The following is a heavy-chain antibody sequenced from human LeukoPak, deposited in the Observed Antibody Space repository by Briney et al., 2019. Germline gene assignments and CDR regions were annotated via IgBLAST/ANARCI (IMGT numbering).Heavy chain of an antibody. V-gene: IGHV3-48*01. Sequence: PGGSLRLSWAASGFTFSSYSMNWVRQAPGRGLEWVSYISSSSSTIYYADSVKGRFTISRDNAKNSLYLQMNSLRAEDTAVYYCARDLGYCTNGVCSPNWFDPWGQGTLVTVSS. D-gene: IGHD2-8*01. CDR1: GFTFSSYS. J-gene: IGHJ5*02. CDR2: ISSSSSTI. CDR3: ARDLGYCTNGVCSPNWFDP.